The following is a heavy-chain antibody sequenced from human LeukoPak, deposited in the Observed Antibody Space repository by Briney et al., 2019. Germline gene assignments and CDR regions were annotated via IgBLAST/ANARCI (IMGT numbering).Heavy chain of an antibody. Sequence: GGSLRLSCAASGFTFSSYSMNWVRQAPGKGLEWVSYISSSSSTIYYADSVKGRFTISRDNAKNSLYLQMDSLRAEDTAVYYCARVSRGSYYVEGYFDYWGQGTLVTVSS. CDR2: ISSSSSTI. CDR1: GFTFSSYS. V-gene: IGHV3-48*01. J-gene: IGHJ4*02. CDR3: ARVSRGSYYVEGYFDY. D-gene: IGHD1-26*01.